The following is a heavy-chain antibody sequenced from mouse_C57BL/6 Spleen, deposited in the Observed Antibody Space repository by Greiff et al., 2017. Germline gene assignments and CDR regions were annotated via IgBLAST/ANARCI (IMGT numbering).Heavy chain of an antibody. CDR1: GYTFTSYW. D-gene: IGHD1-2*01. Sequence: VQLKQPGAELVKPGASVKVSCKASGYTFTSYWMHWVKQRPGQGLEWIGRIHPSDSDTNYNQKFKGKATLTVDKSSSTAYMQLSSLTSEDSAVYYCAIEGTTAGYAMDYWGQGTSVTVSS. J-gene: IGHJ4*01. CDR3: AIEGTTAGYAMDY. V-gene: IGHV1-74*01. CDR2: IHPSDSDT.